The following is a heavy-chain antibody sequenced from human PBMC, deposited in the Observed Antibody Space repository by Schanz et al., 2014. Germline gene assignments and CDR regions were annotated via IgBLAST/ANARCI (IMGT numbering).Heavy chain of an antibody. Sequence: QVQLVQSGAEVKKPGASVKVSCKASGYTFTSDSMHWVRQAPGQGLEWMGWINAGTGNTEYSQKVQGRVTMTTDTSTGTAYMELRSLRSDDTAVYYCVRLDVHDYWGQGTLVTVSA. CDR1: GYTFTSDS. D-gene: IGHD3-16*01. J-gene: IGHJ4*02. V-gene: IGHV1-18*04. CDR2: INAGTGNT. CDR3: VRLDVHDY.